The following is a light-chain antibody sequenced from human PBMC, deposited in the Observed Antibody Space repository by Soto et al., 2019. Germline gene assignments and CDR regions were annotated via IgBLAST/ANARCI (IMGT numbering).Light chain of an antibody. CDR2: DVS. Sequence: QSVLTLPASVSGSPGQSITISCTGTSSDVGGYNYVSWYQQHPGKAPNLMIYDVSNRPSGVSNRFSGSKSGNTASLTISGLQAEDEADYYCSSYSSSSTLVFGGGTKLTVL. CDR3: SSYSSSSTLV. J-gene: IGLJ2*01. V-gene: IGLV2-14*01. CDR1: SSDVGGYNY.